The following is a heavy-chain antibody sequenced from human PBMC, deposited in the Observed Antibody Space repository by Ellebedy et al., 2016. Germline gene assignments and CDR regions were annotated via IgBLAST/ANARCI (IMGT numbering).Heavy chain of an antibody. J-gene: IGHJ4*02. CDR2: IWYDGSNK. D-gene: IGHD6-25*01. V-gene: IGHV3-33*08. Sequence: GGSLRLSCAASGFTFSSYGMHWVRQAPGKGLEWVAVIWYDGSNKYYADSVKGRFTISRDNSKNTLYLQMNSLRAEDTAVYYCARDLAATPGIDYWGQGTLVTVSS. CDR3: ARDLAATPGIDY. CDR1: GFTFSSYG.